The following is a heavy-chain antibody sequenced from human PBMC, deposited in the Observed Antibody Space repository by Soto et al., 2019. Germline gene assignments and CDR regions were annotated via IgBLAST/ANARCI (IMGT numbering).Heavy chain of an antibody. Sequence: GGSLRLSCAASGFTVSSNYMSWVRQAPGKGLEWVSVIYSGGSTYYADSVKGRFTISRDNSKNTLYLQMNNLRAEDTAVYYCARGSGTAMVIDYWGQGTLVTVSS. J-gene: IGHJ4*02. CDR3: ARGSGTAMVIDY. D-gene: IGHD5-18*01. CDR1: GFTVSSNY. CDR2: IYSGGST. V-gene: IGHV3-53*01.